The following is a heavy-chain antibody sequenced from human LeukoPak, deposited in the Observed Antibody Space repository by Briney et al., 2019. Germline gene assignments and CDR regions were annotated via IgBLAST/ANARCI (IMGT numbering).Heavy chain of an antibody. Sequence: GGSLRLSCAASGFTFSSYAMSWVRQAPGKGLEWVSAISGSGGSTYYADSVKGRFTISRDNSKNTLYLQMNSLRAEDTAVYYCAKSRGSSGRYPQNYFDYWGQGTLVTVSS. J-gene: IGHJ4*02. V-gene: IGHV3-23*01. CDR1: GFTFSSYA. CDR3: AKSRGSSGRYPQNYFDY. CDR2: ISGSGGST. D-gene: IGHD6-19*01.